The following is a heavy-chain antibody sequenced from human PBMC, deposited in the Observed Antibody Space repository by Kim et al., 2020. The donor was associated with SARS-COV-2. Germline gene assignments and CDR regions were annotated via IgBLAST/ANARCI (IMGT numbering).Heavy chain of an antibody. Sequence: YHPSLKNRVTIPVNTSRNHVSRKLSSVTAADTAVYYCARHHPGTTLFLDYWGQGTLVTVSS. V-gene: IGHV4-39*01. CDR3: ARHHPGTTLFLDY. D-gene: IGHD1-7*01. J-gene: IGHJ4*02.